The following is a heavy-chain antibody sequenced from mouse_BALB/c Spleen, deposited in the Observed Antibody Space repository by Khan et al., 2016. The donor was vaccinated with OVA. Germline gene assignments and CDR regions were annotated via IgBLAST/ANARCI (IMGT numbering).Heavy chain of an antibody. CDR1: GFPFSSFG. Sequence: EVQGVESGGGLVQPGGSRKLSCAASGFPFSSFGMHWVRQAPEKGLEWVAYISSGSYNIYYADQVKGRFTISRDNPKNTLLLQMTNLRSEDTDRYYCESSRAWSWFASWGQGTLVTVSA. D-gene: IGHD6-1*01. CDR2: ISSGSYNI. CDR3: ESSRAWSWFAS. J-gene: IGHJ3*01. V-gene: IGHV5-17*02.